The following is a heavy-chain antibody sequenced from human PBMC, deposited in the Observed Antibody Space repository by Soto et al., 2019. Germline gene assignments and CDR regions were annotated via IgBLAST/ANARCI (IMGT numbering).Heavy chain of an antibody. V-gene: IGHV1-69*02. Sequence: QVQLVQSGAEVKKPGSSVKVSCTASEGTFNSYTISWVRQAPGQGLEWMGRVIPILGMANFAQKFQGSVMITADKSTSTAYMVLSSLRSDDTAVYSCATNYGSGSTHFDYWGQGTLVTVSS. CDR2: VIPILGMA. CDR3: ATNYGSGSTHFDY. D-gene: IGHD3-10*01. J-gene: IGHJ4*02. CDR1: EGTFNSYT.